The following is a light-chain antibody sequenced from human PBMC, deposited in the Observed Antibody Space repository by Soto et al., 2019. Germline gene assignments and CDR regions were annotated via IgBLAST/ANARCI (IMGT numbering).Light chain of an antibody. CDR1: QSVLYNSDNKNY. J-gene: IGKJ2*03. CDR3: QQHNNPPMYS. CDR2: WAS. V-gene: IGKV4-1*01. Sequence: DIVMTQSPDSLSVSLGERATINCKSSQSVLYNSDNKNYLAWYQQKPGQPPKLLIYWASTRESGVPDRFSGSGSGTDFVLTISSLQDEDVAIYYCQQHNNPPMYSFGQGTNLEIK.